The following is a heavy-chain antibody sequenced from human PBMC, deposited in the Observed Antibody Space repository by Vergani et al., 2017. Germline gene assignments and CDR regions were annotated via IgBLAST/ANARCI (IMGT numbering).Heavy chain of an antibody. CDR2: IKSKTDGGTT. Sequence: EVQLVESGGGLVKPGGSLRLSCAASGFTFSNAWMSWVRQAPGKELEWVGRIKSKTDGGTTDYAAPVKGRFTISRDDSKNMLYLQMNSLKTEDTAVYYCTTDDTAINQFDFWGQGTLVTVSS. CDR3: TTDDTAINQFDF. V-gene: IGHV3-15*01. J-gene: IGHJ4*02. D-gene: IGHD5-18*01. CDR1: GFTFSNAW.